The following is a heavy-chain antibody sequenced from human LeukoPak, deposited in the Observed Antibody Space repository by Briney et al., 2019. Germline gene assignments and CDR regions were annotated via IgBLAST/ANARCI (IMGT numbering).Heavy chain of an antibody. V-gene: IGHV3-23*01. J-gene: IGHJ4*02. CDR3: ARVGSRSYYFDY. Sequence: GGSLRLSCAASGFTFSSYAMSWVRQAPGKGLEWVSAISGSGGSTYYADSVKGRFTISRDNSKNTLYLQMNSLRAEDTAVYYCARVGSRSYYFDYWGRGTLVTVSS. CDR1: GFTFSSYA. CDR2: ISGSGGST.